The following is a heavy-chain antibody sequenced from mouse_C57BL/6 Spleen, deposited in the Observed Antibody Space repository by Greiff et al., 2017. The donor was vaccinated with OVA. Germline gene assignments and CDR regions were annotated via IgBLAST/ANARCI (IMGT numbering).Heavy chain of an antibody. CDR1: GYTFTEYT. V-gene: IGHV1-62-2*01. CDR2: FYPGSGSI. J-gene: IGHJ3*01. Sequence: VMLVESGAELVKPGASVKLSCKASGYTFTEYTIHWVKQRSGQGLEWIGWFYPGSGSIKYNEKFKDKATLTADKSSSTVYMELSRLTSEDSAVYFCARHEEGYYYGQPGFAYWGQGTLVTVSA. CDR3: ARHEEGYYYGQPGFAY. D-gene: IGHD1-1*01.